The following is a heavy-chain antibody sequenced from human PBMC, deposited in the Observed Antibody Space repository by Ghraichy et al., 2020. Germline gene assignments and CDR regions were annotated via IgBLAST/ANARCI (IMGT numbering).Heavy chain of an antibody. J-gene: IGHJ5*02. CDR1: GYTFTTYG. D-gene: IGHD6-19*01. CDR2: ISADSGST. V-gene: IGHV1-18*01. Sequence: ASVKVSCKASGYTFTTYGLNWVRQAPGQGLEWMGWISADSGSTNYAQRFQGRLTMTTDTSTTTAYMELRSLRFADTAVYYCARDRGGGGWNWFDAWGQGTLVTVSA. CDR3: ARDRGGGGWNWFDA.